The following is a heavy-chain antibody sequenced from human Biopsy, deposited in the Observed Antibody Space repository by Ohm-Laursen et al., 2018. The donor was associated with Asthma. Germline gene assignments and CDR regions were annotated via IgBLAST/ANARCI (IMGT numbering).Heavy chain of an antibody. Sequence: SQTLSLTCAVYGGSFSSNYWSRIRQTPGKGLEWLGDTHHSGNTNYNPSLRSRPTLSVDTSKNQFSLRLTSVTAADTAVYYCARGSSSRLSQWELLVSGGKRAHSYYGMDVWGQGTTVTVSS. J-gene: IGHJ6*02. CDR1: GGSFSSNY. V-gene: IGHV4-34*01. CDR3: ARGSSSRLSQWELLVSGGKRAHSYYGMDV. D-gene: IGHD1-26*01. CDR2: THHSGNT.